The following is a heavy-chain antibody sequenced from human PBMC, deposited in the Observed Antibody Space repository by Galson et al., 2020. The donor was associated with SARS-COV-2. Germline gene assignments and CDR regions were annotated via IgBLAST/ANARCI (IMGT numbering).Heavy chain of an antibody. V-gene: IGHV3-33*01. J-gene: IGHJ4*01. CDR1: GFTFSSHA. CDR2: IFFDGSDK. CDR3: ARDGQLRSCWAFDY. D-gene: IGHD6-19*01. Sequence: GGSLRLSCAASGFTFSSHAMHWVRQAPGKGLEWVAQIFFDGSDKYYGDSVKGRFTISRDSSKNTVYLQMNNLRADDTAVYYCARDGQLRSCWAFDYWGQGTLVTVSS.